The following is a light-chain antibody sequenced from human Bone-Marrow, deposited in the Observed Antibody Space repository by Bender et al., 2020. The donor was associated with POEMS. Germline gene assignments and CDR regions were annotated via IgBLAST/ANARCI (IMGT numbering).Light chain of an antibody. V-gene: IGLV2-8*01. Sequence: QSALTQPPSASGSPGQSVTISCTGTSSDVGGYNYVSWYQQHPGKAPKLMIYEVNKRPSGVPDRFSGSKSGSTASLTVSGLQAEDEADYYCSSFAGMNKCGVFGGGTKLTVL. CDR3: SSFAGMNKCGV. J-gene: IGLJ2*01. CDR2: EVN. CDR1: SSDVGGYNY.